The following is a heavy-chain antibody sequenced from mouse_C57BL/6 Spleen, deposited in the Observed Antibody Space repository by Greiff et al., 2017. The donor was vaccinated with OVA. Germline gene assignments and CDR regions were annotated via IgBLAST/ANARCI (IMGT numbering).Heavy chain of an antibody. CDR2: IYPSDSET. D-gene: IGHD1-1*01. J-gene: IGHJ2*01. CDR1: GYTFTSYW. V-gene: IGHV1-61*01. Sequence: QVQLQQPGAELVRPGSSVKLSCKASGYTFTSYWMDWVKQRPGQGLEWIGNIYPSDSETHYNQKFKDKATLTVDKSSSTAYMQLSSLTSEDSAVYYCARSHHITTVVAKDYWGQGTTLTVSS. CDR3: ARSHHITTVVAKDY.